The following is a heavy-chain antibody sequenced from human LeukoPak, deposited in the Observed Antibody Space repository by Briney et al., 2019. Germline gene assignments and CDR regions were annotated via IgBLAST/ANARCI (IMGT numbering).Heavy chain of an antibody. J-gene: IGHJ6*02. CDR3: AKALVEAVAGPYYYGMDV. CDR1: GFIFRNYW. V-gene: IGHV3-23*01. D-gene: IGHD6-19*01. CDR2: ISGRGGST. Sequence: GGSLRLSCVVSGFIFRNYWLSWVRQAPGKGLEWVSAISGRGGSTHYADSVKGRFTISRDNSKNTLYLQMNSLRAEDTAVYYCAKALVEAVAGPYYYGMDVWGQGTTVTVSS.